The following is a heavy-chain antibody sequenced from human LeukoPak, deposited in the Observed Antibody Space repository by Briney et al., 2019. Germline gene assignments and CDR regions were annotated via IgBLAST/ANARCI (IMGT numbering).Heavy chain of an antibody. CDR3: ARVRYSSNWYFDY. CDR1: GGSFSGYH. V-gene: IGHV4-34*01. Sequence: SETLSLTCAVYGGSFSGYHWSWIRQPPGKGLEWIGEINQSGSTNYNPSLKSRVTISVDTSKNQFSLNLSSVTAADTAVYYCARVRYSSNWYFDYWGQGTLVTVSS. J-gene: IGHJ4*02. CDR2: INQSGST. D-gene: IGHD6-13*01.